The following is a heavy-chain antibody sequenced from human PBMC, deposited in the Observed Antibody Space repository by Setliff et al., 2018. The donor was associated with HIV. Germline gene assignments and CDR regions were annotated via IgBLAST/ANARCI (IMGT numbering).Heavy chain of an antibody. CDR3: AKSPAGAYCNGNCYFDY. J-gene: IGHJ4*02. CDR2: INNSGDKT. D-gene: IGHD2-21*02. V-gene: IGHV3-23*01. CDR1: GFTFSSYA. Sequence: GGSLRLSCAASGFTFSSYAMSWVRQAPGKGLEWVSGINNSGDKTQYADAVKGRFTISRDNSRNTLDLQMSSLRAEDTALYYCAKSPAGAYCNGNCYFDYWGQGIMVTVSS.